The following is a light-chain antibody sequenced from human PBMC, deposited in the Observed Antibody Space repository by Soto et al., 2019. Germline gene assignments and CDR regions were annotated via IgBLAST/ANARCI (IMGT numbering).Light chain of an antibody. Sequence: QSVLTQPASVSGSPGQSITISCTGTSSDVGGYNYVSWFQQHPGKAPKLKIYEVSNRPSGVSNRFSGPKSGYTASLTISELQAEDEADYYCTSFTSSSTWVFGGGTKLTVL. CDR1: SSDVGGYNY. CDR3: TSFTSSSTWV. V-gene: IGLV2-14*03. CDR2: EVS. J-gene: IGLJ3*02.